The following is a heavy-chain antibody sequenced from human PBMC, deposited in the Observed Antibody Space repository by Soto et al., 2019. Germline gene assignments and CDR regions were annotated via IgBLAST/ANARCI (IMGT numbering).Heavy chain of an antibody. CDR1: GVSIRSPHHN. V-gene: IGHV4-30-4*01. Sequence: QVQLQESGPGLVEPSQTLSLTCTVSGVSIRSPHHNWIWIRQYPGKGLEWIGFIPYSGTTYYNPSLKSRFAISVDKSRNDFSLRMSSVTAADTAVYSCPTGGDASTTCYWGQGTLVTVSS. D-gene: IGHD1-1*01. CDR3: PTGGDASTTCY. J-gene: IGHJ4*02. CDR2: IPYSGTT.